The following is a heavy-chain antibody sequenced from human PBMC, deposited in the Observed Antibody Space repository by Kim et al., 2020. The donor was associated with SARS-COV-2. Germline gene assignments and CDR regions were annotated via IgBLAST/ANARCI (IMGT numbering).Heavy chain of an antibody. J-gene: IGHJ4*02. Sequence: IYRAGSTYYADSVKDRFTISRDNSKNTLYLQMNSLRAEDTAVYYCAREGSWGQGTLVTVSS. CDR2: IYRAGST. CDR3: AREGS. V-gene: IGHV3-66*01.